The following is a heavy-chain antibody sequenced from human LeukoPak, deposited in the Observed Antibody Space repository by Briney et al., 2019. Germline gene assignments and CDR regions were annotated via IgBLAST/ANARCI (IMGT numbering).Heavy chain of an antibody. CDR1: GDSISSGAYH. D-gene: IGHD2-15*01. J-gene: IGHJ4*02. CDR3: ARVLEAASTRSYFDY. Sequence: PSETLSLTCTVSGDSISSGAYHWSWIRQPPGKGLEWIGYIYHGGSTYYNPSLKSRVTMSLDRSKNHFSLELSSVNVADTAVYYCARVLEAASTRSYFDYWGQGTLVTVSS. V-gene: IGHV4-30-2*01. CDR2: IYHGGST.